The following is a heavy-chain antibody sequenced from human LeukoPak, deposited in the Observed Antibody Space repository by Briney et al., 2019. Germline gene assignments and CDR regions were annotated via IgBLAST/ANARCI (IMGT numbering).Heavy chain of an antibody. Sequence: PGGSLRLSCAASGVTFRIYGMSWVRQAPGKGLEWVSGINWNGGSTGYADSVKGRFTISRDNAKNSLYLQMNSLRAEDTALYYCARYSGSPGLGYFDLWGRGTLVTVSS. CDR1: GVTFRIYG. J-gene: IGHJ2*01. CDR3: ARYSGSPGLGYFDL. D-gene: IGHD1-26*01. CDR2: INWNGGST. V-gene: IGHV3-20*04.